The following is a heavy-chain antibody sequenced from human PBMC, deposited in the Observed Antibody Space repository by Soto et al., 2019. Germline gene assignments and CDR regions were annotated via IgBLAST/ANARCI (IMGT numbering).Heavy chain of an antibody. CDR3: TTEFWYFGSPGAFDI. J-gene: IGHJ3*02. CDR1: GFTFSNAW. V-gene: IGHV3-15*01. Sequence: PGGSLRLSCAASGFTFSNAWMSWVRQAPGKGLEWVGRIKSKTDGGTTDYAAPVKGRFTISRDDSKNTLYLQMNSLKTEDTAVYYCTTEFWYFGSPGAFDIWGQGTMVTVSS. D-gene: IGHD2-15*01. CDR2: IKSKTDGGTT.